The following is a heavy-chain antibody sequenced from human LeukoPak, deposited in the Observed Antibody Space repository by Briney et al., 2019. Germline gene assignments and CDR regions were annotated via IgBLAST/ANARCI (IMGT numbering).Heavy chain of an antibody. CDR3: GMSGDRVPLQDDVFDI. CDR1: GYSFTSYC. D-gene: IGHD1-26*01. J-gene: IGHJ3*02. CDR2: IYPGDSGP. Sequence: GESLKISCKVSGYSFTSYCIGWVRQMPGKGLEWMGIIYPGDSGPTYSPSFQGQVTISVDKSINPAYLQWSSLQASDTAMYYCGMSGDRVPLQDDVFDIWGQGTMVTVST. V-gene: IGHV5-51*01.